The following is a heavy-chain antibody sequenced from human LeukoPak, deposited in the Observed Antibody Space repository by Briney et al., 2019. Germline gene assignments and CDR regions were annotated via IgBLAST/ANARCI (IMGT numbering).Heavy chain of an antibody. J-gene: IGHJ4*02. D-gene: IGHD3-10*01. CDR2: LYSGGDI. Sequence: GSLRLSCAASGFTVSNNYMNWVRQAPGQGLEWVSILYSGGDIYYADSVKGRFTISRDSSKNTLYLQMNSLRAEDTAVYYCARDQVVRGVIVSHDYWGQGTLVTVSS. CDR3: ARDQVVRGVIVSHDY. CDR1: GFTVSNNY. V-gene: IGHV3-66*01.